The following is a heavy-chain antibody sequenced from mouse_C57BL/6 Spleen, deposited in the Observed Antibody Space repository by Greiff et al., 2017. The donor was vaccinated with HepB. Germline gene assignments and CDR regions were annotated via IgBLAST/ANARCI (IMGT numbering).Heavy chain of an antibody. CDR3: ARHDFYYAMDY. Sequence: EVQRVESGGGLVKPGGSLKLSCAASGFTFSDYGMHWVRQAPEKGLEWVAYISSGSSTIYYADTVKGRFTISRDNAKNTLFLQMTSLRSEDTAMYYCARHDFYYAMDYWGQGTSVTVSS. CDR1: GFTFSDYG. J-gene: IGHJ4*01. CDR2: ISSGSSTI. V-gene: IGHV5-17*01. D-gene: IGHD2-4*01.